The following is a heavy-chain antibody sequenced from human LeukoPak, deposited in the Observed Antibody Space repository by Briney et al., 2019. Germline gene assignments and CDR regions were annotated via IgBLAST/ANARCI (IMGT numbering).Heavy chain of an antibody. CDR1: RFTFSSYG. Sequence: PGGSLRLSCAASRFTFSSYGMHWVRQAPGKGLEWVAYIQYDGSNEQYAGSVKGRFSISRDSSKNILYLQMNSLRAEDTAVYYCARDGGVNTRDAFDIWGQGTMVTVSS. CDR2: IQYDGSNE. CDR3: ARDGGVNTRDAFDI. D-gene: IGHD4-17*01. J-gene: IGHJ3*02. V-gene: IGHV3-30*02.